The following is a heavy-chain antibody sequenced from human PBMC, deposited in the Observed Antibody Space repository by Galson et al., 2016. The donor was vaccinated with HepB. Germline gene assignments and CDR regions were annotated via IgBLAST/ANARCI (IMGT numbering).Heavy chain of an antibody. CDR1: GGSTSSYY. CDR3: ARSVYGHHVTPSGSFDY. Sequence: SETLSLTCTVSGGSTSSYYWSWIRQPPGKGLEWIGYIYYTEGTNYNPSLKSRVTISVDTSKNQFSLKLKSVTASDTAVYYCARSVYGHHVTPSGSFDYWGQGILVTVSS. CDR2: IYYTEGT. V-gene: IGHV4-59*01. J-gene: IGHJ4*02. D-gene: IGHD1-1*01.